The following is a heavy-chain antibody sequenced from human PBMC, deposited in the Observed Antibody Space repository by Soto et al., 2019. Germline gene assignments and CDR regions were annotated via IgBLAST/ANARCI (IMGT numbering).Heavy chain of an antibody. CDR3: ARIDTAMDRNWFDP. CDR1: GFSRSTSGMC. Sequence: SGPTLVNPTQTLTLTCTCSGFSRSTSGMCVSWIRERPGEALEWLALIDWDDDKYYSTSLKTRLTISKDTSKNQVVLTMTNMDPVDTATYYCARIDTAMDRNWFDPWGQGTLVTVSS. V-gene: IGHV2-70*01. J-gene: IGHJ5*02. CDR2: IDWDDDK. D-gene: IGHD5-18*01.